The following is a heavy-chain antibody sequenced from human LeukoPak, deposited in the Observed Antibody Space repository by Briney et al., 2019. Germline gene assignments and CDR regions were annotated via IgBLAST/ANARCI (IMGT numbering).Heavy chain of an antibody. J-gene: IGHJ4*02. Sequence: PSETLSLTCAVSGGSISSSNWWSWVRQPPGKGLEWIGEIYHSGSTNYNPSLKSRVTISVDKSKNQFSLKLSSVTAADTAVYYCARSKSGWYIYFDYWGQGTLVTVSS. CDR1: GGSISSSNW. D-gene: IGHD6-19*01. CDR3: ARSKSGWYIYFDY. CDR2: IYHSGST. V-gene: IGHV4-4*02.